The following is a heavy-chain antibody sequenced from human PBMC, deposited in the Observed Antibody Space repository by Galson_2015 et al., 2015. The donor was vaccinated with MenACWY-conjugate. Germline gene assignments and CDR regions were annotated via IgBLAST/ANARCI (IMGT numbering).Heavy chain of an antibody. CDR2: ISPGDSNT. D-gene: IGHD1-26*01. V-gene: IGHV5-51*01. CDR1: GYSFTTYW. Sequence: QSGAEVKKPGESLKISCKTTGYSFTTYWIAWVRQMPGKGLEWMGLISPGDSNTRYSPSFQGQVTISADKSINTAYLQWSSLRASDSAMYYCARHPPGGRCMDVWGQGTTVTVSS. CDR3: ARHPPGGRCMDV. J-gene: IGHJ6*02.